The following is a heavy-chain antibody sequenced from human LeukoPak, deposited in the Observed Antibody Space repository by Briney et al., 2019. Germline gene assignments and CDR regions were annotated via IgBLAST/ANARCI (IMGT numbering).Heavy chain of an antibody. CDR1: GFTVSRNF. D-gene: IGHD6-19*01. CDR2: IHIGGGT. V-gene: IGHV3-66*01. CDR3: ASPAQQWHWFYSDY. Sequence: PGGSLRLSCAASGFTVSRNFMSWVRQAPGKGLEWVLVIHIGGGTYYADSVRGRFTISRDHSKNTLYLQMNSLRVEDTAVYYCASPAQQWHWFYSDYWGQGTLVTVSS. J-gene: IGHJ4*02.